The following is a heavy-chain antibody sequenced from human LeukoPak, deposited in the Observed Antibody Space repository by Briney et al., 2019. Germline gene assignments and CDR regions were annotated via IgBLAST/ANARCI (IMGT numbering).Heavy chain of an antibody. CDR3: ARVPKTGGSYFPIDY. CDR2: INPNSGGT. D-gene: IGHD1-26*01. Sequence: ASVKVSCKASGGTFSSYAISWVRQAPGQGLEWMGWINPNSGGTNYAQKFQGRVTMTRDTSISTAYMELSRLRSDDTAVYYCARVPKTGGSYFPIDYWGQGTLVTVSS. CDR1: GGTFSSYA. V-gene: IGHV1-2*02. J-gene: IGHJ4*02.